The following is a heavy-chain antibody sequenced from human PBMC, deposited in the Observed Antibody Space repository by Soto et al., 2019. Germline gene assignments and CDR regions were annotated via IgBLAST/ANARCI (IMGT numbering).Heavy chain of an antibody. Sequence: QVQLVQSGAEVKKPGSSVKVSCKASGGTFSSYAISWLRQAPGQGLEWMGGIIPIFGTANYEQKFQGRVTITADESTSTAYMELSSLRSEDTAVYYCARDRAAGSGTVCVDNWFDPWGQGTLVTVSS. CDR2: IIPIFGTA. D-gene: IGHD6-13*01. V-gene: IGHV1-69*01. CDR3: ARDRAAGSGTVCVDNWFDP. J-gene: IGHJ5*02. CDR1: GGTFSSYA.